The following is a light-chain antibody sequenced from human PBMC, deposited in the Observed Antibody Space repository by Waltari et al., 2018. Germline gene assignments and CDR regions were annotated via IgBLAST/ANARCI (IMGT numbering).Light chain of an antibody. CDR2: QDS. CDR1: KLGDKS. J-gene: IGLJ2*01. V-gene: IGLV3-1*01. Sequence: SYELTQPPSVSVSPGQTASITCYGDKLGDKSSYWYQRRPGQSPVLVISQDSQRPSAIPERFSGSNSGNTATLTISGTQAMDEADYYCQAWDSSTVVFGGGTKLAVL. CDR3: QAWDSSTVV.